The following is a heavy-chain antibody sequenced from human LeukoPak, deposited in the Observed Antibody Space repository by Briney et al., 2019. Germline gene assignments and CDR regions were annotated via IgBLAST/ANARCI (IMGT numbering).Heavy chain of an antibody. CDR3: ARHASGSYSHDAFDI. Sequence: SETLSLTSTVSGGSISSSSYYWGWIRQPPGKGVEWIGSIYYSGSTYYKPSLKSRVTISVDTSKNQFSLKLSSVTAADTAVYYCARHASGSYSHDAFDIWGQGTMVTVSS. D-gene: IGHD1-26*01. V-gene: IGHV4-39*01. CDR1: GGSISSSSYY. J-gene: IGHJ3*02. CDR2: IYYSGST.